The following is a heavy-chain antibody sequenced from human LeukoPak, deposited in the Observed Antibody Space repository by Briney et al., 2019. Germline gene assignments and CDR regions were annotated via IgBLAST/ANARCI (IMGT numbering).Heavy chain of an antibody. V-gene: IGHV4-39*07. CDR2: IYYSGST. J-gene: IGHJ4*02. CDR1: GGSISSSSYY. D-gene: IGHD3-16*01. CDR3: ARGITRLEYFDY. Sequence: SETLSLTRTVSGGSISSSSYYWGWIRQPPGKGLEWIGSIYYSGSTYYNPSLKSRVTISVDTSKNQFSLKLSSVTAADTAVYYCARGITRLEYFDYWGQGTLVTVSS.